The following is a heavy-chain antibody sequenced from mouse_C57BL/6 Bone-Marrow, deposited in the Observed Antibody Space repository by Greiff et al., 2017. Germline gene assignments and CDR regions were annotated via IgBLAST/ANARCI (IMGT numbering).Heavy chain of an antibody. CDR3: AKSSYTDYAMDY. J-gene: IGHJ4*01. Sequence: VKLQESGPGLVQPSQSLSITCTVSGFSLTSYGVHWVRQSPGKGLEWLGVIWRGGSTDYNAAFMSRLRITKDNSKSQVFFKMNSLQADDTAIYYCAKSSYTDYAMDYWGQGTSVTVSS. CDR2: IWRGGST. V-gene: IGHV2-5*01. CDR1: GFSLTSYG.